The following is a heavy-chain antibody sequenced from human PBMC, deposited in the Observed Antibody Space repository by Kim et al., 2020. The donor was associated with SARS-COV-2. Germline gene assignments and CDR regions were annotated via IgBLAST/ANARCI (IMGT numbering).Heavy chain of an antibody. J-gene: IGHJ6*02. CDR3: ARGHFLAAAGLYYYGMDV. Sequence: ASVKVSCKASGYTFTSYGISWVRQAPGQGLEWMGWISAYNGNTNYAQKLQGRVTMTTDTSTSTAYMELRSLRSDDTAVYYCARGHFLAAAGLYYYGMDVWGQGTTVTVSS. CDR1: GYTFTSYG. V-gene: IGHV1-18*01. CDR2: ISAYNGNT. D-gene: IGHD6-13*01.